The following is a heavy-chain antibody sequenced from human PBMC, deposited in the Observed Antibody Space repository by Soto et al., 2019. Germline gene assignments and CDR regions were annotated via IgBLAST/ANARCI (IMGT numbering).Heavy chain of an antibody. J-gene: IGHJ6*02. V-gene: IGHV1-69*13. D-gene: IGHD1-1*01. CDR1: GCTISSHA. CDR2: IIPIFGTA. CDR3: AGTIQVPYYRGMDG. Sequence: AVKCSFKDSGCTISSHAITWVRQAPGQVLDCMGGIIPIFGTANYAQKFQGRVTITADESTSKAYMELSILGSEDTALYYCAGTIQVPYYRGMDGWGQGNTVT.